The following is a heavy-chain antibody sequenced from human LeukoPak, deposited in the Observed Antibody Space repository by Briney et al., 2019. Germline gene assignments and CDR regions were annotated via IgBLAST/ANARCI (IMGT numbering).Heavy chain of an antibody. CDR1: GFTFSSYW. D-gene: IGHD2-15*01. CDR3: TTGMLQGLFGY. CDR2: IKSKTDGGTT. V-gene: IGHV3-15*01. Sequence: PGGSLRLSCAASGFTFSSYWMSWVRQAPGKGLEWVGRIKSKTDGGTTDYAAPVKGRFTISRDDSKNTLYLQMNSLKTEDTAVYYCTTGMLQGLFGYWDQGTLVTVSS. J-gene: IGHJ4*02.